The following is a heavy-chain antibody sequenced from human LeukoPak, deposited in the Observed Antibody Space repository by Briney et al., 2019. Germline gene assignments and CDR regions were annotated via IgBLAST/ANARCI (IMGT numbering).Heavy chain of an antibody. Sequence: SETLSLTCTVSGGSISSGDYYWSWLRQPPGTGLEWFGYIYYSGSTYYNPSLKSRVTISVDTSKNQFSLQLSSVTAADTAVYYCARGVVRRDKRIDYWGQGTLVTVSS. CDR2: IYYSGST. V-gene: IGHV4-30-4*08. CDR3: ARGVVRRDKRIDY. D-gene: IGHD2-21*01. J-gene: IGHJ4*02. CDR1: GGSISSGDYY.